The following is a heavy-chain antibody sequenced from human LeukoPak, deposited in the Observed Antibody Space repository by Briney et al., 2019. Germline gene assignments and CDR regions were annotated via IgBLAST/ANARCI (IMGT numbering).Heavy chain of an antibody. J-gene: IGHJ6*03. V-gene: IGHV3-53*01. Sequence: PGGSLRLSCAASGFTVSSYYMSWLRQAPGKGLEWASIIYSGGTTYYTDSVKGRFTISRGISENTVYLQMNSLRVEDAAVYYCARGYCSGGSCYSNDYYYLDVWGKGTTVTAS. CDR2: IYSGGTT. CDR3: ARGYCSGGSCYSNDYYYLDV. CDR1: GFTVSSYY. D-gene: IGHD2-15*01.